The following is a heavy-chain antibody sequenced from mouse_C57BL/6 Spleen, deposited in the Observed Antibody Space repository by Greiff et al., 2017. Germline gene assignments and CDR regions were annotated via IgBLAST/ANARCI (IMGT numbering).Heavy chain of an antibody. Sequence: EVMLVESGGGLVKPGGSLKLSCAASGFTFSSYAMSWVRQTPEKRLEWVATISDGGSYTYYPDNVKGRFTISRDNAKNNLYLQMSHLKSEDTAMYYCARDRGDYPYYAMDYWGQGTSVTGSS. D-gene: IGHD2-4*01. CDR1: GFTFSSYA. J-gene: IGHJ4*01. V-gene: IGHV5-4*01. CDR2: ISDGGSYT. CDR3: ARDRGDYPYYAMDY.